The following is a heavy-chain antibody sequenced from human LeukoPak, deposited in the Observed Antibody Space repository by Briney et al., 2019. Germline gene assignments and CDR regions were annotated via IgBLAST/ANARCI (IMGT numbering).Heavy chain of an antibody. CDR2: IYHSGST. CDR1: GYSISSGYY. CDR3: ARSGGYYYGSGSFDY. V-gene: IGHV4-38-2*02. J-gene: IGHJ4*02. D-gene: IGHD3-10*01. Sequence: SETLSLTCTVSGYSISSGYYWGWIRQPPGKGLEWIGSIYHSGSTYYNPSLKRRVTISVDTSKNQFSLKLSSVTAADTAVYYCARSGGYYYGSGSFDYWGQGTLVTVSS.